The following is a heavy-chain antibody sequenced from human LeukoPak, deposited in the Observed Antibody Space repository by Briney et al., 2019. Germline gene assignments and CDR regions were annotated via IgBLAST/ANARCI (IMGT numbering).Heavy chain of an antibody. CDR3: ARAPSAMVRDYFDD. J-gene: IGHJ4*02. Sequence: GGSLRLSCAASGFTFSSYSMSWVRQAPGMGLEWVSSIGGISSYIYYADSVKGRFTISRDNAKNSLYLQMNSLRAEDTAVYYCARAPSAMVRDYFDDWGQGTLVTVSS. D-gene: IGHD5-18*01. V-gene: IGHV3-21*01. CDR2: IGGISSYI. CDR1: GFTFSSYS.